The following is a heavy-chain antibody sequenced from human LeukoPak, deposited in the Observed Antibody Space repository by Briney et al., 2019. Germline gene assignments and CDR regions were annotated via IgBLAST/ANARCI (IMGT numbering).Heavy chain of an antibody. CDR1: GFTYSKVW. CDR2: IKSKSDDGTR. V-gene: IGHV3-15*01. D-gene: IGHD1-14*01. CDR3: CGTRGDL. Sequence: GGSLRLSCEASGFTYSKVWMSWVRQAPGKGLEWVGRIKSKSDDGTRDYAPPVRGRFTISRDDSKSTVYLQMESLRSEDTGVYYCCGTRGDLWGQGTLVTVSS. J-gene: IGHJ5*02.